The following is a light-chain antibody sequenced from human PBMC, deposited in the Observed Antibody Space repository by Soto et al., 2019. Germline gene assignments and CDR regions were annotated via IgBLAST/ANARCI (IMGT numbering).Light chain of an antibody. Sequence: DIQMTQSPSSVSASVGDRVTITCRASQYISNWLACYQQKPGKAPKLLIYAASSLVNGVPSRFSGSGSGTNFTLTIXSLQPEDLATYYCQQANSFPFGGGTKVDIK. V-gene: IGKV1-12*01. CDR2: AAS. CDR3: QQANSFP. J-gene: IGKJ4*01. CDR1: QYISNW.